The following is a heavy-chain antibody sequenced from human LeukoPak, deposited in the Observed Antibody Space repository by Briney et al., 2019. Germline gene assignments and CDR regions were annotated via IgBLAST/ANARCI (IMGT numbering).Heavy chain of an antibody. V-gene: IGHV3-23*01. J-gene: IGHJ4*02. CDR3: AKRDYSDTSGYASLFDH. CDR1: GFTFSNYA. CDR2: ISGNGGKV. D-gene: IGHD3-22*01. Sequence: GGSLRLSCAASGFTFSNYAMAWVRQAPGKGLEWVSGISGNGGKVYYADSVKGRFTISRDNPKNTLDLQMNSLRGEDTAVYFCAKRDYSDTSGYASLFDHWGQGTLATVSP.